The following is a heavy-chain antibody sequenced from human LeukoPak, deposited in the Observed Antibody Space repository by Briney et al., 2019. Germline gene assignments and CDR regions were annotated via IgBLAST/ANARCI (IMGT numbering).Heavy chain of an antibody. CDR2: IHHSGSS. Sequence: SETLSLTCAVSGYSISSTYYWGWIRQPPGKGLEWIGSIHHSGSSDYNPSLKSRVTISADTSKNQLSLKLWFVSAADTAVYYCARLGYCSSTSCYFEKWGQGTLVTVSS. CDR3: ARLGYCSSTSCYFEK. CDR1: GYSISSTYY. D-gene: IGHD2-2*01. J-gene: IGHJ4*02. V-gene: IGHV4-38-2*01.